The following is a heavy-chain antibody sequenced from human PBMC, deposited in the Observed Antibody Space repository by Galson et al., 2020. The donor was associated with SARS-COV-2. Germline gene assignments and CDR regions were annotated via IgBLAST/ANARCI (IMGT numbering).Heavy chain of an antibody. J-gene: IGHJ4*02. Sequence: GESLKISCAISGSTFSGNAMSWVRQAPGKGLEWVSGISAGGGTTFYADSVKGRFTISRDSSKNTLFLQMNSLRAEDTALYYCARGFAGYDYEGLDYWGQGTLVTVSS. CDR2: ISAGGGTT. V-gene: IGHV3-23*01. CDR3: ARGFAGYDYEGLDY. CDR1: GSTFSGNA. D-gene: IGHD5-12*01.